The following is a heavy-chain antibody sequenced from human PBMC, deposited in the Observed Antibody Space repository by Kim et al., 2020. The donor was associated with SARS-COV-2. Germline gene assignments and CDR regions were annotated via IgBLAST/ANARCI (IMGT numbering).Heavy chain of an antibody. J-gene: IGHJ4*02. V-gene: IGHV3-23*01. CDR1: GFTFSTYA. CDR2: VGGSGGNT. CDR3: AKGRSENIAAAFNY. D-gene: IGHD6-13*01. Sequence: GGSLRLSCAASGFTFSTYAMSWVRQAPGKGLEWVSTVGGSGGNTYHADSAKGRFTIFRDNSKNTVDLQMSSLRAEDTAVYYCAKGRSENIAAAFNYWGQGTLVSVSS.